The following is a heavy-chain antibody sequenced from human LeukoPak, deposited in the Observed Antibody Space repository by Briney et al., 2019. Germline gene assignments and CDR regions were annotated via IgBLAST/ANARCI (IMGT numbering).Heavy chain of an antibody. D-gene: IGHD3-22*01. J-gene: IGHJ5*02. CDR3: ARGRYYYDSSGSLGWFDP. CDR2: ISGSGGST. Sequence: PGGSLRLSCAASGFTFSNYAMSWVRQAPGKGLEWVSAISGSGGSTYYADSVKGRFTISRDNSKNTLYLQMNSLRAEDTAVYYCARGRYYYDSSGSLGWFDPWGQGTLVTVSS. CDR1: GFTFSNYA. V-gene: IGHV3-23*01.